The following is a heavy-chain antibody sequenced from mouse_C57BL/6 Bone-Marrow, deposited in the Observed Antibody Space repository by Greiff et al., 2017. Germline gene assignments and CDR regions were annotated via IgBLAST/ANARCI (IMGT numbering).Heavy chain of an antibody. Sequence: QQPGAELVKPGASVKMSCKASGYTFTSYWITWVKQRPGQCLEWIGDIYPGSGSTNYNEKFKSKATLTVDTSSSTAYMQLSSLTSEDSAVYYCARGGYAMDYWGQGTSVTVSS. CDR1: GYTFTSYW. J-gene: IGHJ4*01. CDR2: IYPGSGST. CDR3: ARGGYAMDY. V-gene: IGHV1-55*01.